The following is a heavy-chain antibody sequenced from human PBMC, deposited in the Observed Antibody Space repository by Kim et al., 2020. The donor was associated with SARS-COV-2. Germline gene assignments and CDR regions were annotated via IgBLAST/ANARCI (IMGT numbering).Heavy chain of an antibody. CDR2: INTNTGNP. J-gene: IGHJ5*02. CDR3: ARDLRRTWSLRLRRDDWFDP. CDR1: GYTFTSYS. V-gene: IGHV7-4-1*01. D-gene: IGHD5-12*01. Sequence: ASVKVSCKASGYTFTSYSMNWVRQAPGQGLEWMGWINTNTGNPTYAQGFTGRFVFSLDTSVSTAYLQICSLKAEDTAVYYCARDLRRTWSLRLRRDDWFDPWGQGTLVTVSS.